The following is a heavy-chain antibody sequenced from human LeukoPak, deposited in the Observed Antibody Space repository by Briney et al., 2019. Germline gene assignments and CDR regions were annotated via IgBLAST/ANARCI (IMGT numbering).Heavy chain of an antibody. D-gene: IGHD2-8*01. J-gene: IGHJ6*03. CDR1: GFTFSSYG. CDR2: IQYDGSNE. Sequence: GGSLRLSCAASGFTFSSYGMHWVRQAPGKGLEWVAYIQYDGSNEQYADSVKGRFSISRDSSKNILYLQMNSLRAEDTAVYYCAKDRCSNGVGCYYYYMDVWGKGTSVTISS. CDR3: AKDRCSNGVGCYYYYMDV. V-gene: IGHV3-30*02.